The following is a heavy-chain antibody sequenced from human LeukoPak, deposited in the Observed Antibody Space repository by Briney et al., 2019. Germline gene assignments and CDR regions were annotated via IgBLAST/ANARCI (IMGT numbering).Heavy chain of an antibody. CDR2: IKQDGSEK. CDR1: GFTVSSYW. CDR3: ARDPRVLLWFGELNYFDY. J-gene: IGHJ4*02. Sequence: GGSLRLSCAASGFTVSSYWMSWVRQAPGKGLEWVANIKQDGSEKYYVDSVKGRFTISRDNARNSLYLQMNSLRAEDTAVYYCARDPRVLLWFGELNYFDYWGQGTLVTVSS. V-gene: IGHV3-7*01. D-gene: IGHD3-10*01.